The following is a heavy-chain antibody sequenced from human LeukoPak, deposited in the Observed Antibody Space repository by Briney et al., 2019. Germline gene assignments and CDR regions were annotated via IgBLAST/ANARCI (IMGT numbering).Heavy chain of an antibody. V-gene: IGHV3-33*01. CDR2: IWYDGSNK. CDR3: ARDKSVATIRNWLDP. Sequence: GRSLRLSCAASGFTFSSYGMHWVRQAPGKGLEWVAVIWYDGSNKYYADSVKGRFTISRDNSKNTLYLQMNSLRAEDTAVYYCARDKSVATIRNWLDPWGQGTLVTVSS. CDR1: GFTFSSYG. J-gene: IGHJ5*02. D-gene: IGHD5-12*01.